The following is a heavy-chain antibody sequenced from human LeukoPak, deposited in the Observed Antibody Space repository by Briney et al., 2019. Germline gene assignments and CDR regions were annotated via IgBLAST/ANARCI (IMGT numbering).Heavy chain of an antibody. CDR2: IKQDGSEK. CDR1: GFTFSSYW. Sequence: GGSLRLSCAASGFTFSSYWMSWVRQAPGKGLEWVANIKQDGSEKYYVDSVKGRFTISRDNAKNSLYLQMNSLRAEDTAVYYCAREGDITGTDLGWFDPWGQGTLVTVSS. J-gene: IGHJ5*02. V-gene: IGHV3-7*01. D-gene: IGHD1-7*01. CDR3: AREGDITGTDLGWFDP.